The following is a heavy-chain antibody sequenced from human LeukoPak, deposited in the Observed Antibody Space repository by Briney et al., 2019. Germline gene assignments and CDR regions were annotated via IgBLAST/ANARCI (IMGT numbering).Heavy chain of an antibody. J-gene: IGHJ4*02. Sequence: GGSLRLSCAASGFTFSIYGMHWVRQAPDKGLEWVAVISYDGSNKYYADSLRGRFTISKDNSKNTLYLQMNSLRAEDTAVYYCARWGTSSIPPDYWGQGTLVTVSS. V-gene: IGHV3-33*01. D-gene: IGHD3-16*01. CDR2: ISYDGSNK. CDR1: GFTFSIYG. CDR3: ARWGTSSIPPDY.